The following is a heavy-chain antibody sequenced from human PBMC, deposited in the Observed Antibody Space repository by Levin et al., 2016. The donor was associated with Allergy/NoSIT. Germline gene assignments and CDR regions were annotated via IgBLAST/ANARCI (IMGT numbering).Heavy chain of an antibody. J-gene: IGHJ6*02. V-gene: IGHV3-48*01. CDR1: GFIFSNYD. CDR3: ARDSSVPPLGQYYSLDV. Sequence: GESLKISCAASGFIFSNYDMQWVRQAPGKGLEWVSHISGTGRLKTYADSVKGRFTISRDNGKKTAHLQMTRMRAEDTAVYYCARDSSVPPLGQYYSLDVWGHGTTVIVAS. D-gene: IGHD7-27*01. CDR2: ISGTGRLK.